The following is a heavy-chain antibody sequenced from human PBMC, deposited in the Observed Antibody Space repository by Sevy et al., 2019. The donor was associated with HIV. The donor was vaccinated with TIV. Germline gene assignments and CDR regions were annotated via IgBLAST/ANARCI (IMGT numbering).Heavy chain of an antibody. CDR1: GFTFSRYW. Sequence: GGSLRLSCAASGFTFSRYWMSWVRQAPGKGLEWVANIKQDGSENYYVDSVKGRFTISRDNAKKSLYLQMNSLRVEDTAVYYCAKFAGLYYYYMDVWGKGTTVTVSS. D-gene: IGHD3-10*01. CDR2: IKQDGSEN. V-gene: IGHV3-7*03. J-gene: IGHJ6*03. CDR3: AKFAGLYYYYMDV.